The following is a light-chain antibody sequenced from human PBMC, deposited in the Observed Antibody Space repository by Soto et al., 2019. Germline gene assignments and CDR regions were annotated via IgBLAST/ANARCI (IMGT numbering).Light chain of an antibody. CDR1: QSISSW. V-gene: IGKV1-5*03. CDR3: QQYNSYSPET. CDR2: KAS. J-gene: IGKJ1*01. Sequence: DFQMTQSPSTLSASVGDRVTITCRASQSISSWLAWYQQKPGKAPKLLIYKASSLESGVPSRFSGSGSGTEFTLTISSLQPDDFVTYYCQQYNSYSPETFGQGTKVEIK.